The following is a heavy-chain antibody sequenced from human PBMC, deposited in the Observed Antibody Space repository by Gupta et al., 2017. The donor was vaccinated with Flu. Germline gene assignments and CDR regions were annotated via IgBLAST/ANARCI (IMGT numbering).Heavy chain of an antibody. D-gene: IGHD2-15*01. V-gene: IGHV1-69*01. J-gene: IGHJ4*02. CDR3: ARKGGGHCSGGTCYSFDY. Sequence: INGVRQAPGQGLEWMGGIIPVFGPTNYAQKFQGRVTITADESTSTAYMELSSLRSEDTAVYYCARKGGGHCSGGTCYSFDYWGQGTLVTVSS. CDR2: IIPVFGPT.